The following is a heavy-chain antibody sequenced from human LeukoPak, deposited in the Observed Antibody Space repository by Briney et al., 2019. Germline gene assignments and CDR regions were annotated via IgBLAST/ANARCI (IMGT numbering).Heavy chain of an antibody. CDR3: ARGFTVHAY. Sequence: ASVKVSCKASGYTFTGYYMHWVRQAPGQGLEWMGWINPNSGNTGYAQKFQGRVTMTRNTSISTAYMELSSLRSEDTAVYYCARGFTVHAYWGQGTLVTVSS. CDR1: GYTFTGYY. V-gene: IGHV1-8*02. D-gene: IGHD4-17*01. CDR2: INPNSGNT. J-gene: IGHJ4*02.